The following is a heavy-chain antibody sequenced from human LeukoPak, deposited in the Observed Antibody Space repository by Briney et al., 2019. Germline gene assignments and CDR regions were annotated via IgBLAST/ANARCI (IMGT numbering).Heavy chain of an antibody. J-gene: IGHJ3*02. CDR2: FYNSGRS. CDR3: ARDSYDFWSGHAFDI. V-gene: IGHV4-4*08. D-gene: IGHD3-3*01. Sequence: SETLSLTCTVSDDSISDYYRGWIRQPPGKGLEWIGYFYNSGRSTYNPSLKSRITISVDTSKNQFSLKLSSVTAADTAVYYCARDSYDFWSGHAFDIWGQGTMVTVSS. CDR1: DDSISDYY.